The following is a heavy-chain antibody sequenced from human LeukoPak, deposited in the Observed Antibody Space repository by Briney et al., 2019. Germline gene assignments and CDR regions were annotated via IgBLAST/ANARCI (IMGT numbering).Heavy chain of an antibody. D-gene: IGHD3-10*01. CDR3: ATAPYFASGTYYNGVWFDP. Sequence: ASVKVSCKLTRYTLAEISMHGMRQAAGKGLEGMAGFDPEDGETMYAQKIQGRVTMTEDTSTATFYMELSRLTSDDTDVYYCATAPYFASGTYYNGVWFDPWGHGTLVTVSS. CDR1: RYTLAEIS. V-gene: IGHV1-24*01. J-gene: IGHJ5*02. CDR2: FDPEDGET.